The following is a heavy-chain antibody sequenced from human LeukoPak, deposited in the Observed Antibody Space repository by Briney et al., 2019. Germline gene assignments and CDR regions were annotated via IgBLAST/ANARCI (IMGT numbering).Heavy chain of an antibody. J-gene: IGHJ6*02. CDR2: IYDSGST. V-gene: IGHV4-61*08. CDR3: ARVGGTNYYYYGMDV. D-gene: IGHD1-1*01. Sequence: SQTLSLTCTVSGGSISSGDYYWSWIRQPPGKGLEWIGYIYDSGSTNYNPSLKSGVTISVDTSKNQFSLKLSSVTAADTAVYYCARVGGTNYYYYGMDVWGQGTTVTVSS. CDR1: GGSISSGDYY.